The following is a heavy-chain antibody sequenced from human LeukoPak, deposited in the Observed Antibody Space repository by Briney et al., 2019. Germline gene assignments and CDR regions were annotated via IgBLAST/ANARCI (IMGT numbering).Heavy chain of an antibody. CDR2: IKQDGSEK. CDR1: GFTFSSYW. V-gene: IGHV3-7*04. J-gene: IGHJ4*02. D-gene: IGHD6-6*01. Sequence: GGSLRLSCAASGFTFSSYWTSWVRQAPGKGLEWVANIKQDGSEKYYVDSVKGRFTISRDNAKNSLYLQMNSLRAEDTAVYYCARGAAPFRTGYYFDYWGQGTLVTVSS. CDR3: ARGAAPFRTGYYFDY.